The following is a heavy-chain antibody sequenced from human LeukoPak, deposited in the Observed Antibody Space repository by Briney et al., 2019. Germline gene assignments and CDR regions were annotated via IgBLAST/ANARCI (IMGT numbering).Heavy chain of an antibody. Sequence: SETLSITCSVSGGSLSTNYWSWIRQPAGKGLEWIGRIYISGSTNYNASLKRRVTMSVDTAKNQFSLKLRSVTAADTAVYYCARDDGLSDWFDPWGQGILVTVSS. CDR1: GGSLSTNY. J-gene: IGHJ5*02. D-gene: IGHD6-25*01. CDR3: ARDDGLSDWFDP. V-gene: IGHV4-4*07. CDR2: IYISGST.